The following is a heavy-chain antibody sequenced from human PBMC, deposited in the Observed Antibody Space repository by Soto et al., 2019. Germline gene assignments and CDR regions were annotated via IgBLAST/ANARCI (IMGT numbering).Heavy chain of an antibody. J-gene: IGHJ4*02. CDR2: INHSGST. CDR1: GGSFSGYY. V-gene: IGHV4-34*01. CDR3: ARAKIVVVITRYFDY. Sequence: SETLSLTCAIYGGSFSGYYWSWLRQPPGKGLEWIGEINHSGSTNYNPSLKSRVTISADTSKNQFSLKLSSVTAADTAVYYCARAKIVVVITRYFDYWGQGTLVTVSS. D-gene: IGHD3-22*01.